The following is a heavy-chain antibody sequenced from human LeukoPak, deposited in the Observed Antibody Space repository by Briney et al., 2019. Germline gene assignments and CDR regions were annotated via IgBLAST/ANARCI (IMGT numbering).Heavy chain of an antibody. CDR2: INPSGGST. CDR3: ARPDAPYYYDSSGYYYVGGHFDY. Sequence: ASVKVSCKASGYTFTGYYMHWVRQAPGQGLEWMGIINPSGGSTSYAQKFQGRVTMTRDTSTSTVYMELSSLRSEDTAVYYCARPDAPYYYDSSGYYYVGGHFDYWGQGTLVTVSS. J-gene: IGHJ4*02. D-gene: IGHD3-22*01. V-gene: IGHV1-46*01. CDR1: GYTFTGYY.